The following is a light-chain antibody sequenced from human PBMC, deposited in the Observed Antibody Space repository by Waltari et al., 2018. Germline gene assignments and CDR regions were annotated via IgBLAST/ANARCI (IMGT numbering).Light chain of an antibody. CDR3: TSFSTISTSL. Sequence: WEQHQAGKAPKLMIDDVTERPSGVSNRFSGSKSGNTASLTISGLQADDEADYYCTSFSTISTSLFGGGTKVTVL. J-gene: IGLJ3*02. CDR2: DVT. V-gene: IGLV2-14*03.